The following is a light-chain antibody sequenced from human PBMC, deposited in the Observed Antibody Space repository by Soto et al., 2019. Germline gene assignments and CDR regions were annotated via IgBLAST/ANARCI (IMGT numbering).Light chain of an antibody. CDR2: YDS. V-gene: IGLV3-21*04. CDR1: NIGNKS. Sequence: SYELTQPPSLSVAPGNTATITCGGNNIGNKSVHWYQQRPGQAPMLVMHYDSDRPSGIPERLSGSNFGNTATLTITRVEAGDEADYYCQVWDISSDHVVFGGGTKLTVL. J-gene: IGLJ2*01. CDR3: QVWDISSDHVV.